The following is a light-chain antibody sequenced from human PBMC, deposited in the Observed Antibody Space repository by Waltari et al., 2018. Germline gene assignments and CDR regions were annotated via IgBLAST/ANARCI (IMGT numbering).Light chain of an antibody. J-gene: IGLJ3*02. CDR1: SGSVSTTSY. Sequence: QTVVTQEPSLSVSPGGTVTLTCALSSGSVSTTSYATWYRQTPGQAPRTLLYKANTRPSGVPDRFSGSILGNKVALTITGAQAEDESDYYCSLYMGSGVWVFGGGTKLTVL. CDR2: KAN. CDR3: SLYMGSGVWV. V-gene: IGLV8-61*01.